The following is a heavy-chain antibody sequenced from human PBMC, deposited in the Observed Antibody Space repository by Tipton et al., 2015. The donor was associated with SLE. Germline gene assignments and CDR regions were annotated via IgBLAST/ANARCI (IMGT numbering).Heavy chain of an antibody. CDR3: AKDMGTTGEVDWYFGL. D-gene: IGHD7-27*01. Sequence: LSLTCAASGFTFDDHAMHWVRQAPGKGLEWVSGISWNGGSIGYADSVKGRFTISRDNAKNSVYLQMNSLRVEDTALYYCAKDMGTTGEVDWYFGLWGRGTLVTVSS. V-gene: IGHV3-9*01. CDR1: GFTFDDHA. J-gene: IGHJ2*01. CDR2: ISWNGGSI.